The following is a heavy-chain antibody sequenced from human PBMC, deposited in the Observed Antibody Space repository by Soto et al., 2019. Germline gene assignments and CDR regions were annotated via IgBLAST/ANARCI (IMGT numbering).Heavy chain of an antibody. CDR1: GGSISSGGYS. CDR2: IYHSGST. J-gene: IGHJ4*02. D-gene: IGHD3-22*01. CDR3: ARASGSYYDSSGYYYGPIFDY. Sequence: ASETLSLTCAVSGGSISSGGYSWSWIRQPPGKGLEWIGYIYHSGSTYYNPSLKSRVTISVDRSKNQFSLKLSSVTAADTAVYYCARASGSYYDSSGYYYGPIFDYWGQGTLVTVSS. V-gene: IGHV4-30-2*01.